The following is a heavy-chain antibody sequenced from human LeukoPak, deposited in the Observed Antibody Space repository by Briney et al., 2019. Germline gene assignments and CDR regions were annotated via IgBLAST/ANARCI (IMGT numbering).Heavy chain of an antibody. CDR3: ARAETTGYYYYFDY. Sequence: GGSLRLSCAASGFTVSSNYMSWVRQAPGKGLEWVSVIYSGGSTYYADSVEGRFTISRDNSKNTLYLQMNSLRAEDTAVYYCARAETTGYYYYFDYWGQGTLVTVSS. J-gene: IGHJ4*02. V-gene: IGHV3-53*01. D-gene: IGHD3-9*01. CDR1: GFTVSSNY. CDR2: IYSGGST.